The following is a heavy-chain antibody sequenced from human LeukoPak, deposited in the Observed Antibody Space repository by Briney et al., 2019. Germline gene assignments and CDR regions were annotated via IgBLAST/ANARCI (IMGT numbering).Heavy chain of an antibody. CDR3: ARDGTLNYDFWSGYPEYYYMDV. D-gene: IGHD3-3*01. CDR2: IHHSGST. J-gene: IGHJ6*03. CDR1: GGSISSSNW. V-gene: IGHV4-4*02. Sequence: SETLSLTCAVSGGSISSSNWWSWVRQPPGKGLEWIGEIHHSGSTNYNPSPKSRVTISVDKSKNQFSLKLSSVTAADTAVYYCARDGTLNYDFWSGYPEYYYMDVWGKGTTVTVSS.